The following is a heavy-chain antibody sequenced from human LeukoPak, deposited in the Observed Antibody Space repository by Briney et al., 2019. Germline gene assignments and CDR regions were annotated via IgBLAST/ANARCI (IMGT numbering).Heavy chain of an antibody. Sequence: PSQTLSLTCAVSGGSISSGGYSWRWIRQPPGKGLEWIGYIYHSGSTYYNPSLKSRVTISVDRSKNQFSLKLSSVTAADTAVYYCARADYGSGTTVFDYWGQGTLVTVSS. J-gene: IGHJ4*02. CDR3: ARADYGSGTTVFDY. CDR2: IYHSGST. D-gene: IGHD3-10*01. CDR1: GGSISSGGYS. V-gene: IGHV4-30-2*01.